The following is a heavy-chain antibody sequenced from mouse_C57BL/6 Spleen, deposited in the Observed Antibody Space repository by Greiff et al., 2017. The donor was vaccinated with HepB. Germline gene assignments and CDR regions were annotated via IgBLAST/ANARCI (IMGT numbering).Heavy chain of an antibody. V-gene: IGHV1-15*01. J-gene: IGHJ2*01. D-gene: IGHD1-1*01. Sequence: QVQLQQSGAELVRPGASVTLSCKASGYTFTDYEMHWVKQTPVHGLEWIGAIDPETGGTAYNQKFKGKAILTADKSSSTAYMELRSLTSEDSAVYYCTRSDYSGSSHDYWGQGTTLTVSS. CDR1: GYTFTDYE. CDR3: TRSDYSGSSHDY. CDR2: IDPETGGT.